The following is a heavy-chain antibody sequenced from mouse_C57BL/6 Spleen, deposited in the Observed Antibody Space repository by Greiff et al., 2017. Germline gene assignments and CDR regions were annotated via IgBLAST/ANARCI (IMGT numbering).Heavy chain of an antibody. D-gene: IGHD2-4*01. Sequence: QVQLQQSGAELVKPGASVKLSCKASGYTFTSYWMHWVKQRPGQGLEWIGMIHPNSGSTNYNEKFKSKATLTVDKSSSTAYMQLSSLTSEDSAVYYCARYDYGGFAYWGQGTLVTVSA. J-gene: IGHJ3*01. CDR2: IHPNSGST. V-gene: IGHV1-64*01. CDR3: ARYDYGGFAY. CDR1: GYTFTSYW.